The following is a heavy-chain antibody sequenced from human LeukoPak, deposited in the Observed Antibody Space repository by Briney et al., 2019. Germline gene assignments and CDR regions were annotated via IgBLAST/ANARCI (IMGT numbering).Heavy chain of an antibody. Sequence: SQSLSLTCSVSGGSVSSYYWRWIRQPPGGGLEWIGYIFISGSTNYNPSLKSRVTISVDTSKNQFSLKLSSVTAAHTAVYYCATTQGHLSAIPLGYYYYMDVWGKGTTVTVSS. CDR2: IFISGST. CDR3: ATTQGHLSAIPLGYYYYMDV. V-gene: IGHV4-4*09. J-gene: IGHJ6*03. CDR1: GGSVSSYY. D-gene: IGHD3-3*02.